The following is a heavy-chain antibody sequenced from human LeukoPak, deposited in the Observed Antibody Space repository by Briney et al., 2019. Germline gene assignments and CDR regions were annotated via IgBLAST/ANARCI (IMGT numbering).Heavy chain of an antibody. Sequence: GGSLRLSCAASGFTVSGNYMSWVRQAPGKGLEWVSLLYSGGSTYYADSVKGRFSISRDNSKNTLYLQMNSLRAEDTAVYYCASRNKGYYYGMDVWGQGTTVTVSS. CDR1: GFTVSGNY. V-gene: IGHV3-66*01. CDR3: ASRNKGYYYGMDV. J-gene: IGHJ6*02. CDR2: LYSGGST.